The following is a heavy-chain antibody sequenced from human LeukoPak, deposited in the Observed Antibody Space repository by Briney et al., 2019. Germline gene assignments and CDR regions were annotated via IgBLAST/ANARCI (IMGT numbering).Heavy chain of an antibody. CDR3: AHRHGDSYFDY. CDR2: IDWDDDK. CDR1: GFSLSTSGMC. V-gene: IGHV2-70*12. J-gene: IGHJ4*02. D-gene: IGHD2-21*02. Sequence: SGPTLVNPTQTLTLTCTFSGFSLSTSGMCVGWIRQPPGKALEWLGRIDWDDDKYYSTSLKSRLTITKDTSKNLVVLTMTNMDPVDTATYFCAHRHGDSYFDYWGQGIQVTVSS.